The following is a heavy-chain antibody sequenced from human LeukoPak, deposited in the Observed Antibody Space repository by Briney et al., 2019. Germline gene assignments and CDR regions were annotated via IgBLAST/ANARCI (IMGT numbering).Heavy chain of an antibody. CDR3: ARGEYDFWSGFYYMDV. J-gene: IGHJ6*03. CDR1: GYTFTGYY. Sequence: GASVKVSCKASGYTFTGYYMHWVRQAPGQGLEWMGWMNPNSGNTGYAQKFQGRVTITRNTSISTAYVELSSLRSEDTAVYYCARGEYDFWSGFYYMDVWGKGTTVTVSS. D-gene: IGHD3-3*01. V-gene: IGHV1-8*03. CDR2: MNPNSGNT.